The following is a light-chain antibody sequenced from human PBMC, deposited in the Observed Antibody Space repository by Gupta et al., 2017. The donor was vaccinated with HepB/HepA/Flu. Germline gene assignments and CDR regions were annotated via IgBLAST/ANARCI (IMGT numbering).Light chain of an antibody. J-gene: IGLJ1*01. V-gene: IGLV2-14*03. CDR2: DVS. CDR1: SSDVGGYNY. Sequence: SALPPPASVSASPGPSITISCTGTSSDVGGYNYVSWYQQHPGKAPKLMIYDVSNRPSGVSNRFSGSKSGNTASLTISGLQAEDEADYYCSSYTSSSTLYVFGTGTKVTVL. CDR3: SSYTSSSTLYV.